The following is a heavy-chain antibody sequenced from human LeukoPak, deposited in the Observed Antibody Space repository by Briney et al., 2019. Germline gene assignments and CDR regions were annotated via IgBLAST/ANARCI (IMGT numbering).Heavy chain of an antibody. D-gene: IGHD6-13*01. CDR2: IYYSGST. CDR3: ARLAWDSSWGPGDV. J-gene: IGHJ6*04. V-gene: IGHV4-59*08. Sequence: RSETLSLTCTLSGGSNSSYYWSWIRQPPGEGLEWIGYIYYSGSTNYNPSLKSRVTISVDTSKNQFSLKLSSVAAADTAVYYCARLAWDSSWGPGDVWGKGTTVTVSS. CDR1: GGSNSSYY.